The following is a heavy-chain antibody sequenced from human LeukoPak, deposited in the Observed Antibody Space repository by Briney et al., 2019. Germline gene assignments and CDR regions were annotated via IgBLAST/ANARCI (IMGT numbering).Heavy chain of an antibody. D-gene: IGHD3-10*01. J-gene: IGHJ5*02. Sequence: SETLSLTCTVSGGSISSSSYYWGWIRQPPGKGLEWIGSIYYSGSTYYNPSLKSRVTISVDTSKNQFSLKLSSVTAADTAVHYCARQRITMVRGVWNWFDPWGQGTLVTVSS. CDR1: GGSISSSSYY. CDR3: ARQRITMVRGVWNWFDP. CDR2: IYYSGST. V-gene: IGHV4-39*01.